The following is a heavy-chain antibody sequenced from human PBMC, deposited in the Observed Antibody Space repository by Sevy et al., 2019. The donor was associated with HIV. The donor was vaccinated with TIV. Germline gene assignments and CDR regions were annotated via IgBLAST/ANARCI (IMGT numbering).Heavy chain of an antibody. CDR1: GFTFATYW. Sequence: GGPLRLSCAASGFTFATYWMTWVRQAPGKGLEWVAYIKQDGTDKYYVDSVRGRFTISRDNGKNSLYLHMNGLTAEDTAVYYCARVLADWGSFHYSSWGRGALVTVSS. J-gene: IGHJ4*02. D-gene: IGHD3-16*02. V-gene: IGHV3-7*01. CDR2: IKQDGTDK. CDR3: ARVLADWGSFHYSS.